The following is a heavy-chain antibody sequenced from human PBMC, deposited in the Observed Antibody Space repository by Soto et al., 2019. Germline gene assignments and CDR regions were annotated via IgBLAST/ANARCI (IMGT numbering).Heavy chain of an antibody. D-gene: IGHD2-15*01. CDR3: ARGERDSCSGRHCLYFDY. V-gene: IGHV1-18*04. Sequence: VASVKVSCKASGYTFTYYGISWVRQAPGQGLEWLGWISTYRGATNSAPRLQGRLTMSTDTSTSTAYMELRSLTSDDTAVYYCARGERDSCSGRHCLYFDYWGQGTLVTVSS. CDR2: ISTYRGAT. CDR1: GYTFTYYG. J-gene: IGHJ4*02.